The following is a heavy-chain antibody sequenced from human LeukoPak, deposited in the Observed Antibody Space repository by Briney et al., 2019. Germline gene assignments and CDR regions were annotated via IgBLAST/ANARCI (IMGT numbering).Heavy chain of an antibody. CDR2: MNQDGSEK. V-gene: IGHV3-7*01. CDR1: GFTFSSYW. D-gene: IGHD1-26*01. J-gene: IGHJ4*02. Sequence: GGSLRLSCAASGFTFSSYWMSWVRQTPGKGLEWVANMNQDGSEKYYVDSVKGRFTISRDNAKNSLYLKMNNLRAEDTAVYYCARGGELLRPADYWGQGTLVTVSS. CDR3: ARGGELLRPADY.